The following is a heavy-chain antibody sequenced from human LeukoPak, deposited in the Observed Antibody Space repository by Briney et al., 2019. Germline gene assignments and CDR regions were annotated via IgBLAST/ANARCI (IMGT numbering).Heavy chain of an antibody. CDR3: ARGGSDYSNPFY. D-gene: IGHD4-11*01. Sequence: SETLSLTCAVSGGSISSGGYSWSWIRQPPGKGLEWIGYIYHSGSTYYNPSLKSRVTISVDRSKNQFSLKLSSVTAADTAVYYCARGGSDYSNPFYWGQGTLVTVSS. J-gene: IGHJ4*02. CDR2: IYHSGST. V-gene: IGHV4-30-2*01. CDR1: GGSISSGGYS.